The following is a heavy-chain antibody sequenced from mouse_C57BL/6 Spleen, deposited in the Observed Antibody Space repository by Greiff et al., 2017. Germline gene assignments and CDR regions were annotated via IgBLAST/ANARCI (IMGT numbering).Heavy chain of an antibody. CDR2: IRSKSSNYAT. CDR3: VRDRSESGDPYAMDY. V-gene: IGHV10-3*01. Sequence: EAGGGLVQPKGSLKLSCAASGFTFNTYAMHWVRQAPGKGLEWVARIRSKSSNYATYYADSVKDRFTISRDDSQSMLYLQMNNLKTEDTAMYYCVRDRSESGDPYAMDYWGQGTSVTVSS. D-gene: IGHD2-13*01. CDR1: GFTFNTYA. J-gene: IGHJ4*01.